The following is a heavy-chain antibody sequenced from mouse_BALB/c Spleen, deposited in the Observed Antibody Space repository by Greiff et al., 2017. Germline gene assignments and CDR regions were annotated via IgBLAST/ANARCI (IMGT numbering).Heavy chain of an antibody. CDR1: GYTFTDYA. CDR2: ISTYYGNT. J-gene: IGHJ4*01. V-gene: IGHV1-67*01. D-gene: IGHD2-14*01. CDR3: ARSDYRYDGYAMDY. Sequence: QVQLQQSGPELVRPGVSVKISCKGSGYTFTDYAMHWVKQSHAKSLEWIGVISTYYGNTNYNQKFKGKATMTVDKSSSTAYMELARLTSEDSAIYYCARSDYRYDGYAMDYWGQGTSVTVSS.